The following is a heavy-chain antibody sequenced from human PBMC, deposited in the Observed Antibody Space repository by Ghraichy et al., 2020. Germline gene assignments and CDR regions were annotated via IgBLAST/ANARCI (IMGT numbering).Heavy chain of an antibody. CDR2: MRQDGSEK. D-gene: IGHD3-10*01. CDR3: ARDFSVFDY. V-gene: IGHV3-7*01. CDR1: GFTFSRYW. Sequence: GGSLRLSCAASGFTFSRYWMSWVRQAPGKGLEWVANMRQDGSEKYYVDSVKGRFTISRDNAKNSLYLQLNSLRAEDTAVYYCARDFSVFDYWGQGTLVTVSS. J-gene: IGHJ4*02.